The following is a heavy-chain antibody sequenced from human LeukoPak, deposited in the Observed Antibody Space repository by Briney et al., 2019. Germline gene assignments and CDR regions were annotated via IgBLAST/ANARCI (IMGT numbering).Heavy chain of an antibody. CDR2: IYYSGST. J-gene: IGHJ4*02. CDR1: GFTFSSYS. V-gene: IGHV4-39*07. Sequence: GSLRLSCAASGFTFSSYSMNWVRQPPGKGLEWIGSIYYSGSTYYNPSLKSRVTISVDTSKNQFSLKLSSVTAADTAVYYCARLIKSSTGPYFDYWGQGTLVTVSS. D-gene: IGHD2-2*01. CDR3: ARLIKSSTGPYFDY.